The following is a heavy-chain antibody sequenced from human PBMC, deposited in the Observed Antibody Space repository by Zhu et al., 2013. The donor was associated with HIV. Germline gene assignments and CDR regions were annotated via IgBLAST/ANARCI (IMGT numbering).Heavy chain of an antibody. D-gene: IGHD3-22*01. J-gene: IGHJ4*02. CDR2: INPNNGAT. CDR3: ARADRVXIDY. Sequence: QVQLAQSGPEVKNPGASVKVSCKASGYTFTDYYLHWVRQAPGQGLEWMGWINPNNGATNYAQKFQGRVTMSRDTSITTVYMDLNRLSSDDTAVYYCARADRVXIDYWGQGTLVTVSS. CDR1: GYTFTDYY. V-gene: IGHV1-2*02.